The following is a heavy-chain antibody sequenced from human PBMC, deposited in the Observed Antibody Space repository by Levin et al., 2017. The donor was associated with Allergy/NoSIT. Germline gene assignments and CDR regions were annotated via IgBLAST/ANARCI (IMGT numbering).Heavy chain of an antibody. V-gene: IGHV4-59*08. CDR1: GGSISSYY. J-gene: IGHJ3*02. D-gene: IGHD5-12*01. CDR3: ARRLSAVDIVATPWGDAFDI. Sequence: SETLSLTCTVSGGSISSYYWSWIRQPPGKGLEWIGYIYYSGSTNYNPSLKSRVTISVDTSKNQFSLKLSSVTAADTAVYYCARRLSAVDIVATPWGDAFDIWGQGTMVTVSS. CDR2: IYYSGST.